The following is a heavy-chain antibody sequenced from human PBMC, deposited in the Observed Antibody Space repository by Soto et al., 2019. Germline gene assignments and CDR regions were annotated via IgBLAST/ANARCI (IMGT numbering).Heavy chain of an antibody. Sequence: ASVKVSCKASGYTFTSYGISWVRQAPGQGLEWMGWISAYNGNTNYAQKLQGRVTMTTDTFTSTAYMELRSLRSDDTAVYYCARDFSPRDYDSSGYYYADDYWGQGTLVTVSS. CDR2: ISAYNGNT. CDR3: ARDFSPRDYDSSGYYYADDY. D-gene: IGHD3-22*01. V-gene: IGHV1-18*01. J-gene: IGHJ4*02. CDR1: GYTFTSYG.